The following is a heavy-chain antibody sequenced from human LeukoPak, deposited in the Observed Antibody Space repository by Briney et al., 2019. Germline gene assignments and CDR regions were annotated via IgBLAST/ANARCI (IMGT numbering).Heavy chain of an antibody. V-gene: IGHV5-51*01. D-gene: IGHD3-9*01. CDR1: GYSFTSYW. Sequence: GESLKISCKGSGYSFTSYWIGWVRQMPGKGLEWMGIIYPGDSDTRYSPSFQGQVTISADKSISTAFLQWSSLKASDTAMYYCARRIASYYDILTGYFYYFDYWGQGTLVTVSS. CDR3: ARRIASYYDILTGYFYYFDY. J-gene: IGHJ4*02. CDR2: IYPGDSDT.